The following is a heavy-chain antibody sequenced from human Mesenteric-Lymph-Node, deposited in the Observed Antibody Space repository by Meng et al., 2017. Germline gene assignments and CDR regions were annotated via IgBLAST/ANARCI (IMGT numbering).Heavy chain of an antibody. Sequence: GGSLRLSCAASGFTFSDYYMSWIRQAPGKGLEWVSYISSSGSTIYYADSVKGRFTISRDNAKNSLYLQMSSLRAEDTAVYYCARDRVTTINYFDYWGQGTLVTVSS. CDR1: GFTFSDYY. V-gene: IGHV3-11*04. CDR2: ISSSGSTI. J-gene: IGHJ4*02. CDR3: ARDRVTTINYFDY. D-gene: IGHD4-11*01.